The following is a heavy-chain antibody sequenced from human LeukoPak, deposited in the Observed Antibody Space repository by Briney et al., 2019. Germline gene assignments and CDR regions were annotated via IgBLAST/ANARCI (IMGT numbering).Heavy chain of an antibody. V-gene: IGHV1-18*01. CDR2: ISAYIGNT. CDR3: ARDVVKTVRGVKYRDYYYYMDV. CDR1: GYTFTSYG. J-gene: IGHJ6*03. D-gene: IGHD3-10*01. Sequence: ASVKVSCKASGYTFTSYGISWVRQAPGHGLEWIGWISAYIGNTNYAQKLQGRVTMTTDTSTSTAYMELRSLRSDDTAVYYCARDVVKTVRGVKYRDYYYYMDVWGKGTTVTV.